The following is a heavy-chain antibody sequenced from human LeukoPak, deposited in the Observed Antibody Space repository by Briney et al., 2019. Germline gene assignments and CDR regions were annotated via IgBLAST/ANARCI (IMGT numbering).Heavy chain of an antibody. D-gene: IGHD6-19*01. CDR2: IYYSGST. J-gene: IGHJ4*02. CDR3: ARHKAQWLTTQGGVYFDY. CDR1: GGSISSSSYY. Sequence: SETLSLTCTVSGGSISSSSYYWGWIRQPPGKGLEWIGSIYYSGSTFYNPSPQSRVTISVDTPKTQLSLKLSSVTAADTAVYYCARHKAQWLTTQGGVYFDYWGQGTLVTVSS. V-gene: IGHV4-39*01.